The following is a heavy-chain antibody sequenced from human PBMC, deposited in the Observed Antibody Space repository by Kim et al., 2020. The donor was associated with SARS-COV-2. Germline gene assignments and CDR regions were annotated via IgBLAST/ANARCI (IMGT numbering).Heavy chain of an antibody. Sequence: SETLSLTCTVSGASINNYYWSWIRQPPGKGLEWIGYIFYSGSTKYNPSLKSRVTISVDTSKNQFSLKLTSVTAADTAVYYCARHGDTAMDDAFDIWGQGT. CDR2: IFYSGST. D-gene: IGHD5-18*01. V-gene: IGHV4-59*08. CDR3: ARHGDTAMDDAFDI. J-gene: IGHJ3*02. CDR1: GASINNYY.